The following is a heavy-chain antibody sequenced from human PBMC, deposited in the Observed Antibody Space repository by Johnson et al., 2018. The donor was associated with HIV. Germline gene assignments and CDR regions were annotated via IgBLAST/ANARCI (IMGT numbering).Heavy chain of an antibody. CDR3: ARVSSNGDSSGLVDVFDI. Sequence: QVQLVESGGGVVQPGRSLRLSCAASGFTFSSYAMHWVRQAPGKGLEWVAVISYDGSNKYYADSVKGRFTISRDTSKNTLSLHMNSLRAEDTALYYCARVSSNGDSSGLVDVFDIWGQGTMVTVSS. CDR1: GFTFSSYA. J-gene: IGHJ3*02. D-gene: IGHD3-22*01. V-gene: IGHV3-30-3*01. CDR2: ISYDGSNK.